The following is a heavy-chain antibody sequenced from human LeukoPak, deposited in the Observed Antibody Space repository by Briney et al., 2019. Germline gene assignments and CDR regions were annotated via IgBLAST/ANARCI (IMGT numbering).Heavy chain of an antibody. CDR3: AREGHCGGDCGGEY. D-gene: IGHD2-21*02. Sequence: SVKVSCKASGGTFSSYAISWVRQAPGQGLEWMGGIIPIFGTANYAQKFQGRVTITRDTSASTAYMELSSLRSEDTAVYYCAREGHCGGDCGGEYWGQGTLVTVSS. CDR2: IIPIFGTA. J-gene: IGHJ4*02. CDR1: GGTFSSYA. V-gene: IGHV1-69*05.